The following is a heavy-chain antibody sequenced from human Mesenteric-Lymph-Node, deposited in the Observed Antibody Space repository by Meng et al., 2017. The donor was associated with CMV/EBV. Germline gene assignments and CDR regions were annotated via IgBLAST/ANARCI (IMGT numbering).Heavy chain of an antibody. D-gene: IGHD2-2*01. CDR1: GGSVSSGDDY. Sequence: SETLSLTCTVSGGSVSSGDDYWSWIRQSPGKGLEWIGYIYNTWITHYNPSLKSRITVSIDTSKNQLSLKLSSVTAADTAVYYCARSIRPTSGTSAQIHYFGMEVWGQGTTVTVSS. J-gene: IGHJ6*02. CDR3: ARSIRPTSGTSAQIHYFGMEV. CDR2: IYNTWIT. V-gene: IGHV4-30-4*08.